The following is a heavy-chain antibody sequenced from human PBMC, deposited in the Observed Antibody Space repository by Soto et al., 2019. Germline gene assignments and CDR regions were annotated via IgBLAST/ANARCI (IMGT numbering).Heavy chain of an antibody. CDR2: IKQDGSEK. CDR3: ARDPGIQLHFDY. D-gene: IGHD1-1*01. CDR1: RFTISNYW. V-gene: IGHV3-7*01. Sequence: PGGSLRLSCAASRFTISNYWMSWVRQAPGKGLEWVANIKQDGSEKYYVDSVKGRFTISRDNAKNSLSLQMNNLRAEDTAVYYCARDPGIQLHFDYWGQGTLVTVSS. J-gene: IGHJ4*02.